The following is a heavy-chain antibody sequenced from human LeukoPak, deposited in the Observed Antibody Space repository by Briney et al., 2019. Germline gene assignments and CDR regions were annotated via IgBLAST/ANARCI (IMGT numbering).Heavy chain of an antibody. CDR2: ISAYNGYT. D-gene: IGHD1-26*01. Sequence: ASVKVSCTASGYTFTTYGISWVRQAPGQGLEWMGWISAYNGYTNYAQKLQGRVTMTTDTSTSTAYMELRSLRSDDTAMYYCARKPPSGSYYDDYWGQGTLVTVSS. J-gene: IGHJ4*02. V-gene: IGHV1-18*01. CDR1: GYTFTTYG. CDR3: ARKPPSGSYYDDY.